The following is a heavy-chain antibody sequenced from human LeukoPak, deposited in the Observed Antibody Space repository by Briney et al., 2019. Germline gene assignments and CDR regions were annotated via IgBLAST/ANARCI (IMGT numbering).Heavy chain of an antibody. Sequence: GGSLRLSCTASGFTFGDHAMSWVRQAPGKGLEWVGFIRSKAYRGTTEYAAPVKGRFTISRDDSKSIAYLQMNSLETEDTAVYFCTRGPIWLYYGMDVWGQGNTVIVSS. CDR2: IRSKAYRGTT. J-gene: IGHJ6*02. V-gene: IGHV3-49*04. CDR3: TRGPIWLYYGMDV. D-gene: IGHD3-9*01. CDR1: GFTFGDHA.